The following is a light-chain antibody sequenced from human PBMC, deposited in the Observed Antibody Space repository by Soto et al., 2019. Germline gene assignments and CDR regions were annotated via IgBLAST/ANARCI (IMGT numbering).Light chain of an antibody. J-gene: IGKJ5*01. CDR1: QTISIY. V-gene: IGKV1-39*01. Sequence: IQMTQSPSSLSASAGDRVTITCRTSQTISIYLNWYQQKPGKAPKLLIYAASNLQSGVPSRFSGSGSGTDFTLTISGLQHEDYATYYCQQSYDSLSITFGQGTRLEIK. CDR2: AAS. CDR3: QQSYDSLSIT.